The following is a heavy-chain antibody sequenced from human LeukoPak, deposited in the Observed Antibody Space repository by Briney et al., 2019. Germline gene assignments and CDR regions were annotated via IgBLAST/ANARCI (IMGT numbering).Heavy chain of an antibody. D-gene: IGHD3-10*01. CDR2: IYYAGST. J-gene: IGHJ4*02. Sequence: SETLSLTCVVSGGSVSSNNYQWNWIRQPPGKGLEWIGDIYYAGSTNYNPSLKSRVTISVDTSKNQFSLKLSSVTAADTAVYYCARRLVGQTFDYWGQGTLVTVSS. V-gene: IGHV4-61*01. CDR1: GGSVSSNNYQ. CDR3: ARRLVGQTFDY.